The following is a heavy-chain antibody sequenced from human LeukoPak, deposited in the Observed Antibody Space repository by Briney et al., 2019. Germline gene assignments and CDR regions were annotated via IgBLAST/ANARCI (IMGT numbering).Heavy chain of an antibody. CDR2: IIPIFGTA. V-gene: IGHV1-69*13. CDR1: GYTFTSYA. J-gene: IGHJ4*02. Sequence: SVKVSCKASGYTFTSYAISWVRQAPGQGLEWMGGIIPIFGTANYAQKFQGRVTITADESTSTAYMELSSLRSEDTAVYYCARESPTDTNYYDSSGYFDYWGQGTLVTVSS. CDR3: ARESPTDTNYYDSSGYFDY. D-gene: IGHD3-22*01.